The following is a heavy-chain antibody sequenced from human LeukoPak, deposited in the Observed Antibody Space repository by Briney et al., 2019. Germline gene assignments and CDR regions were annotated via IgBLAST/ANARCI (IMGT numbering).Heavy chain of an antibody. CDR2: ISSSGSTI. V-gene: IGHV3-48*01. CDR1: GFTFSSYN. CDR3: AKDESDNSAHYYYGMDV. D-gene: IGHD4-23*01. J-gene: IGHJ6*02. Sequence: PGGSLRLSCAASGFTFSSYNMNWVRQAPGKGLEWVSSISSSGSTIYYADSVKGRFTISRDNSKNTLYLQMNSLRAEDTALYYCAKDESDNSAHYYYGMDVWGQGTTVTVSS.